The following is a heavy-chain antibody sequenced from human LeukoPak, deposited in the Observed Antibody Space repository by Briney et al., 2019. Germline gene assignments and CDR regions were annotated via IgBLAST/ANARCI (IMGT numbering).Heavy chain of an antibody. J-gene: IGHJ4*02. V-gene: IGHV3-23*01. CDR1: GFTFSNYA. Sequence: GGSLRLSCAASGFTFSNYAMSWVRQAPGKGLEWVSAITGSADSTYYADSVKGRFTISRDDSKNTLYLQVNSLRAEDTAVYYCASSSRTFDYWGQGTLVTVSS. CDR3: ASSSRTFDY. CDR2: ITGSADST. D-gene: IGHD1-26*01.